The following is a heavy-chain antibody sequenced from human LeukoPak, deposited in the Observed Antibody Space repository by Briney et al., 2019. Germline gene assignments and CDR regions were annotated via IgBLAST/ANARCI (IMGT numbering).Heavy chain of an antibody. Sequence: ASVKVSCKASGYTFTGYYMHWVRQAPGQRLEWIGWINPNSCGTNYALQFQGRVTMNRDTSISTAYMELSRLRSDDTAVYYGARGHDAFDIWGQGTMVTVSS. CDR2: INPNSCGT. CDR3: ARGHDAFDI. CDR1: GYTFTGYY. J-gene: IGHJ3*02. V-gene: IGHV1-2*02.